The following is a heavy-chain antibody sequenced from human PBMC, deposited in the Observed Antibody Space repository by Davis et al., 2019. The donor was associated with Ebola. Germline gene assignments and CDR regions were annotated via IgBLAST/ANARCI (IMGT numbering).Heavy chain of an antibody. V-gene: IGHV3-23*01. CDR3: ASDHYDSSGYGFDI. D-gene: IGHD3-22*01. J-gene: IGHJ3*02. CDR1: GFAFRNYP. Sequence: GGPLRLSCAVPGFAFRNYPMSWVRQAPGKGLEWVSIIGTGGAGTKYADSVRGRFTISRDNAKNSLYLQMNSLRDEDTAVYYCASDHYDSSGYGFDIWGQGTMVTVSS. CDR2: IGTGGAGT.